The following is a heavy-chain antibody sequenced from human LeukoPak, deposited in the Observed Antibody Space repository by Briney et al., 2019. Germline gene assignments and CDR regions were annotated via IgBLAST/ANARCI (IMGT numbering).Heavy chain of an antibody. V-gene: IGHV3-48*02. J-gene: IGHJ6*04. CDR1: ESTSITNV. CDR3: ARRAI. Sequence: PGGPRKPSSPAPESTSITNVRNWFGQPPGKGLEWISYITGNSATIYYADSVRGRFTISRDNAKNSVYLEMNSLREEDTAVYYCARRAIWGKGSTVIVSS. CDR2: ITGNSATI.